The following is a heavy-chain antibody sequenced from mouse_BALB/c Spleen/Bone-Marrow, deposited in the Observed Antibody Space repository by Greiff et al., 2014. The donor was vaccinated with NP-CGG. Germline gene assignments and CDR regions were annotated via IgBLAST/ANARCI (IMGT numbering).Heavy chain of an antibody. CDR2: RKRKHGST. V-gene: IGHV1S56*01. D-gene: IGHD2-3*01. Sequence: GKKRKGEGRERKGRRKRKHGSTKYNAKFKGKATLTADKSSSTAYMQLFLLTSENSAVYFCARGLLRYFDVWGAGTTVTVSS. J-gene: IGHJ1*01. CDR3: ARGLLRYFDV.